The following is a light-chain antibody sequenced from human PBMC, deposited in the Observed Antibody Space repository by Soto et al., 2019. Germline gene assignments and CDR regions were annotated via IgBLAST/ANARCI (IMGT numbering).Light chain of an antibody. J-gene: IGKJ1*01. CDR3: QQSYRSPPT. V-gene: IGKV1-39*01. CDR1: QSISDY. CDR2: AAS. Sequence: DIQMTQSPSSLSSSVGDRVTITCRASQSISDYLNWYQQKQGKAPKLLIYAASRLPTGVPTKFGGRGSGTDFTLTISSLQPGDFATYYCQQSYRSPPTFGQGTQVEIK.